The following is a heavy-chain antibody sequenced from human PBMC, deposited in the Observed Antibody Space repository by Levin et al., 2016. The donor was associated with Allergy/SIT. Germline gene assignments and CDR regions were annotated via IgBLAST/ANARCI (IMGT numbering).Heavy chain of an antibody. CDR2: IYSGDSDT. CDR3: AKHIVADWSRGGFDK. J-gene: IGHJ3*02. Sequence: KVSCKVSGYILTTYWIAWVRQMPGKGLEWMGIIYSGDSDTRYSPSFQGQVTISVDRSTSTAYLQWSSLKASDTAIYYCAKHIVADWSRGGFDKWGQGTMVNVSS. D-gene: IGHD3/OR15-3a*01. CDR1: GYILTTYW. V-gene: IGHV5-51*01.